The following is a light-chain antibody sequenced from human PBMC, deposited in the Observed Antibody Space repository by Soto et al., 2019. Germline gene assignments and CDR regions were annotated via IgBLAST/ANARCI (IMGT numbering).Light chain of an antibody. CDR2: DAS. V-gene: IGKV3-11*01. CDR3: QQRSNWPPS. CDR1: QSLANSF. J-gene: IGKJ5*01. Sequence: EFVLTQSPGTLSLSPGERATLSCRASQSLANSFIAWYQQKPGQAPRLLIYDASNRATGIPARFSGSGSGTDFTLTISSLEPEDFAVYYCQQRSNWPPSFGQGTRLEIK.